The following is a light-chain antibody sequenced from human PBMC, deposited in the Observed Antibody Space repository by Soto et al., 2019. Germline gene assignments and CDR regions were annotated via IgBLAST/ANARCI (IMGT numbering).Light chain of an antibody. CDR3: QQYNTSPWT. CDR2: GAS. CDR1: QTVSSAY. Sequence: VLTQSPGTLSLSPGERANLSCRASQTVSSAYLAWFQQKPGQAPRLLIYGASSRATGIPDRFSGAGSGTEFTLTISRVAPEDYAVYYCQQYNTSPWTFGQGTKVDIK. V-gene: IGKV3-20*01. J-gene: IGKJ1*01.